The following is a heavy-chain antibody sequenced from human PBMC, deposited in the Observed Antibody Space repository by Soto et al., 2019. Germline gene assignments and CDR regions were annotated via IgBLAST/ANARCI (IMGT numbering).Heavy chain of an antibody. D-gene: IGHD6-19*01. J-gene: IGHJ4*02. CDR2: IHYRGST. CDR3: ASLVAGYYGDY. V-gene: IGHV4-39*01. Sequence: SETLSLTCTVSGGSISTSNYFWGWIRQAPGKGLEWIGRIHYRGSTYYNPSLKSRVTMSVDTSKNQFSLKLTSVTAADTAVYYCASLVAGYYGDYWGQGTLVTVSS. CDR1: GGSISTSNYF.